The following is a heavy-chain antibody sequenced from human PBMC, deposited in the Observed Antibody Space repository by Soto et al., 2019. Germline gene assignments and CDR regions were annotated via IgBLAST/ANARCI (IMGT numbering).Heavy chain of an antibody. Sequence: ASVKVSCKASGGTFSSYTISWVRQAPGQGLEWMGRIIPILGIANYAQKFQGRVTITADKSTSTAYMELSSLRSEDTAVYYCARVPYGDYEEGSLWGPGTLVTVSS. J-gene: IGHJ4*02. D-gene: IGHD4-17*01. CDR1: GGTFSSYT. CDR2: IIPILGIA. CDR3: ARVPYGDYEEGSL. V-gene: IGHV1-69*02.